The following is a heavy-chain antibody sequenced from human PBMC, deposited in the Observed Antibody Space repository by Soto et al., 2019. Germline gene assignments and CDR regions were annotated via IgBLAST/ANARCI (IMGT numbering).Heavy chain of an antibody. CDR3: ATSFGSGSRAFDY. D-gene: IGHD3-10*01. J-gene: IGHJ4*02. Sequence: QVQLVQSGAEVKKPGSSVKVSCKASGDTFNFYTINWVRQAPGLGLEWMGMFNPILSFSNSALKFQGRVTLTADKSTSTAYMVLSSLRSEDTAIYYWATSFGSGSRAFDYWGQGALVTVSS. V-gene: IGHV1-69*02. CDR1: GDTFNFYT. CDR2: FNPILSFS.